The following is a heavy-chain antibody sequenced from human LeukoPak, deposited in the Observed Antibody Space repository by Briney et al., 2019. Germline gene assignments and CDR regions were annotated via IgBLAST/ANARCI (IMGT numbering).Heavy chain of an antibody. V-gene: IGHV3-74*01. D-gene: IGHD4-23*01. CDR3: ARGPDYGGPL. CDR2: MNSDASST. Sequence: PGGSLRLSCVASGFTFTNYWMHWVRQAPGKGLVWVARMNSDASSTSYADSVKGRSTISRDNAKKTLYLQMNSLRADDTAVYYCARGPDYGGPLRGQGTLVTVSP. CDR1: GFTFTNYW. J-gene: IGHJ4*02.